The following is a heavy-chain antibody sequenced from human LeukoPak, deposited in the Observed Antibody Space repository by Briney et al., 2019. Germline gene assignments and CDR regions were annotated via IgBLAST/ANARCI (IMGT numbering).Heavy chain of an antibody. V-gene: IGHV1-2*02. CDR2: INPNSGGT. Sequence: GASVKVSCKASGYTFTGYYMHWVRQAPGQGLEWMGWINPNSGGTNYAQKLHGRVTMTRDTSISTAYVELSRLRSDDTAVYYCAREVRIVVVPAAPYYYYYMDVWGKGTAVTVSS. J-gene: IGHJ6*03. D-gene: IGHD2-2*01. CDR3: AREVRIVVVPAAPYYYYYMDV. CDR1: GYTFTGYY.